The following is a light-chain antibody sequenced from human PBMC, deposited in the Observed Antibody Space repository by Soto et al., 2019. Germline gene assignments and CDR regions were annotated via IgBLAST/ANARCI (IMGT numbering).Light chain of an antibody. V-gene: IGKV1-33*01. Sequence: DIQMTQSPSSLSASVGDRVTIACQAPQCIHSFLAWYQQKPGKAPKFLLFDASNLERGVLSRYSGSGSGTDFHFTTSSPQPEDIATYLCQQYDSLPLTIGGSTKLEV. CDR1: QCIHSF. CDR3: QQYDSLPLT. CDR2: DAS. J-gene: IGKJ4*02.